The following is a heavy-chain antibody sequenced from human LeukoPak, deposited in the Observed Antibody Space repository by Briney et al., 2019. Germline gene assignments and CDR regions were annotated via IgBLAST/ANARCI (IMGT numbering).Heavy chain of an antibody. CDR2: IWYDGSNK. Sequence: GGSLRLSCAASGFTFSSYGMRWVRQAPGKGLEWVAVIWYDGSNKYYADSVKGRFTISRDNSKNTLYLQMNSLRAEDTAVYYCARENFPPRSPYYYYGMDVWGQGTTVTVSS. CDR1: GFTFSSYG. J-gene: IGHJ6*02. CDR3: ARENFPPRSPYYYYGMDV. V-gene: IGHV3-33*01.